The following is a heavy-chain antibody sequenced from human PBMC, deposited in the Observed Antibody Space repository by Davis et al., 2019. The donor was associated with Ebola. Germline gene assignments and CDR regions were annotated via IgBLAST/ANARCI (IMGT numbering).Heavy chain of an antibody. D-gene: IGHD3/OR15-3a*01. CDR1: GGSIESDY. CDR2: IHGSGTT. Sequence: SETLSLTCTVYGGSIESDYWSWIRLSPGKGLEWIAYIHGSGTTNYNPSLKSRIGISADRSKNQISLKLSSVTAADTAVYFCARRAPGRWTWNSWGQGTLVTVSS. V-gene: IGHV4-59*08. CDR3: ARRAPGRWTWNS. J-gene: IGHJ4*02.